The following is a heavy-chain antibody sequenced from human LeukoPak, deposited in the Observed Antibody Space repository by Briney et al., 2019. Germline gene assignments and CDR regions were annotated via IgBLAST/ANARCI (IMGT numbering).Heavy chain of an antibody. CDR3: ARDLVTVTKGFDI. Sequence: PSETLSLTCAVSGGSFNNYYWSWIRQPPGKGLEWIGEINHRGSTNYNPSLKSRVTISVDTSKNQFSLKLTSVTAADTAVYYCARDLVTVTKGFDIWGQGTMVSVSS. CDR1: GGSFNNYY. V-gene: IGHV4-34*01. D-gene: IGHD4-17*01. J-gene: IGHJ3*02. CDR2: INHRGST.